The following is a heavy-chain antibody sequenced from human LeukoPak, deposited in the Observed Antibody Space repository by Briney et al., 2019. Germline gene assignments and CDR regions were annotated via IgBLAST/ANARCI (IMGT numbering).Heavy chain of an antibody. CDR3: ARTSGYNFYYYYGMDV. J-gene: IGHJ6*02. CDR1: GGSFSGYY. Sequence: PSETLSLTCAVYGGSFSGYYWSWIRRPPGKGLEWIGEINHSGSTNYNPSLKSRVTISVDTSKNQFSLKLSSVTAADTAVYYCARTSGYNFYYYYGMDVWGQGTTVTVSS. V-gene: IGHV4-34*01. CDR2: INHSGST. D-gene: IGHD5-12*01.